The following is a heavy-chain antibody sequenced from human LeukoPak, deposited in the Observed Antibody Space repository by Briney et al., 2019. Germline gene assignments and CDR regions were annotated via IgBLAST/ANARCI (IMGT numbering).Heavy chain of an antibody. D-gene: IGHD2-15*01. CDR2: ISGSGGST. Sequence: PGGSLRLSCAASGFTFSSYGMSWVRQAPGKGLEWVSAISGSGGSTYYADSVKGRFTISRDNAKNSLYLLMNSLRAEDTAVYYCAKDRSQIITLVVVGAFDIWGQGTMVTVSS. J-gene: IGHJ3*02. V-gene: IGHV3-23*01. CDR1: GFTFSSYG. CDR3: AKDRSQIITLVVVGAFDI.